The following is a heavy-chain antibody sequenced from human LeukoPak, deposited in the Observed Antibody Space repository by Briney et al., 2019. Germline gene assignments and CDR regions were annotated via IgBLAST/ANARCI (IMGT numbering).Heavy chain of an antibody. CDR2: IYHSGST. D-gene: IGHD3-3*01. Sequence: SETLSLTCTVSGYSISSGYYWGWIRQPPGKGLEWIGSIYHSGSTYYNPSLKSRVTISVDTSKNQFSLKLSSVTAADTAVYYCARVGTIFGVAINWFDPWGQGTLVTVSS. V-gene: IGHV4-38-2*02. CDR3: ARVGTIFGVAINWFDP. CDR1: GYSISSGYY. J-gene: IGHJ5*02.